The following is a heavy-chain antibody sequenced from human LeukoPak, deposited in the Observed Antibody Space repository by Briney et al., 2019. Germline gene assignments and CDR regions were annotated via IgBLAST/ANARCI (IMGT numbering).Heavy chain of an antibody. CDR2: LYYSGST. D-gene: IGHD3-22*01. CDR3: AREWWYYDSSGYYYYYGMDV. CDR1: GGSISSGDYY. V-gene: IGHV4-30-4*01. J-gene: IGHJ6*02. Sequence: PSQTLSLTCTVSGGSISSGDYYWSWIRQPPGKTLEWIGYLYYSGSTYYNPSLKSRVTISVDTSKNQFSLKLSSVTAADTAVYYCAREWWYYDSSGYYYYYGMDVWGQGTTVTVSS.